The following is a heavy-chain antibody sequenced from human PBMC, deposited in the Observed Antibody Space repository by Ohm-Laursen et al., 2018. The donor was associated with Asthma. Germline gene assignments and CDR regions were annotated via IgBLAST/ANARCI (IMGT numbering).Heavy chain of an antibody. CDR3: ARDMSYDILTGYSGFDY. CDR1: GFTFNKHH. D-gene: IGHD3-9*01. J-gene: IGHJ4*02. V-gene: IGHV3-23*01. CDR2: IDGSGGRT. Sequence: SLRLSCAASGFTFNKHHMTWVRQAPGKGLEWVSAIDGSGGRTYYADSVKGRFTISRDNSKNTLYLQMNSLRAEDTAVYYCARDMSYDILTGYSGFDYWGQGTLVTVSS.